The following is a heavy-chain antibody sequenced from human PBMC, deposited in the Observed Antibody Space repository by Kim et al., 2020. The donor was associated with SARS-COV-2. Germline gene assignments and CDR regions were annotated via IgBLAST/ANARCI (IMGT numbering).Heavy chain of an antibody. CDR3: VRDEGSLASGVDV. V-gene: IGHV4-30-4*01. CDR1: GGSIRSDAYY. CDR2: ILYNGVT. Sequence: SETLSLTCTVSGGSIRSDAYYWSWIRQSPGKGLEWIGYILYNGVTYYNPSLKSRVSFALDTSKNQFSLNLNVVTAADTAGYYFVRDEGSLASGVDVWGQG. J-gene: IGHJ6*02. D-gene: IGHD2-21*01.